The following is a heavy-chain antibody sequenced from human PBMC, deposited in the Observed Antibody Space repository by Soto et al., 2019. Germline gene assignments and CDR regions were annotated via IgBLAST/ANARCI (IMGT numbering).Heavy chain of an antibody. J-gene: IGHJ4*02. CDR2: INPNSGGT. D-gene: IGHD2-15*01. CDR1: GYTFTGYY. V-gene: IGHV1-2*04. Sequence: ASVKVSCKASGYTFTGYYMHWVRQAPGQGLEWMGWINPNSGGTNYAQKFQGWVTMTRDTSISTAYMELSRLRSDDTAVYYCARDPHLGYCSGGSCYPSYYFDYWGQGTLVTVSS. CDR3: ARDPHLGYCSGGSCYPSYYFDY.